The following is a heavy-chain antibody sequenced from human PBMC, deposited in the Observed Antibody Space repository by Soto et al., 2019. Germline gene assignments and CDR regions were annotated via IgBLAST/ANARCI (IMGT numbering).Heavy chain of an antibody. CDR2: IIPILGIA. V-gene: IGHV1-69*02. Sequence: SVKVSCKASGGTFSSYTISWVRQAPGQGLEWMGRIIPILGIANYAQKFQGRVTITADKSTSTAYMELSSLRSEDTAVYYCARVNSSSWRGEPKHFDYWGQGTLVTVSS. CDR1: GGTFSSYT. D-gene: IGHD6-13*01. CDR3: ARVNSSSWRGEPKHFDY. J-gene: IGHJ4*02.